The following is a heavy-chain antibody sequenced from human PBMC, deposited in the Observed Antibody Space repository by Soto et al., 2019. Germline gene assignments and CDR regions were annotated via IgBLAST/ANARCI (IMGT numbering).Heavy chain of an antibody. D-gene: IGHD3-10*01. CDR1: GFTFISYA. Sequence: QVQLVESGGGVVQPGRSLRLSCAASGFTFISYAMHWVRQAPGKGLEWVAVISFDGSTEYYADSVKGRFTISRDNSKNTVYLQMNGLGSDDTAVYYCARSRHGSGSYTPSSYGLDVWGQGTTVTVSS. V-gene: IGHV3-30-3*01. CDR3: ARSRHGSGSYTPSSYGLDV. J-gene: IGHJ6*02. CDR2: ISFDGSTE.